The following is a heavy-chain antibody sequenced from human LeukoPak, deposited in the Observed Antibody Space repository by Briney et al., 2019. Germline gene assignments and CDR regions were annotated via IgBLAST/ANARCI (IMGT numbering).Heavy chain of an antibody. CDR3: ARSRYDYVWGSYRYTPAEYFQH. CDR2: ISSSSSYI. V-gene: IGHV3-11*06. J-gene: IGHJ1*01. D-gene: IGHD3-16*02. Sequence: GGSLRLSCAASGFTFSDYYMSWIRQARGKGLEWVSYISSSSSYIYYADSVKGRFTISRDNAKNSLYLQMNSLRAEDTAVYYCARSRYDYVWGSYRYTPAEYFQHWGQGTLVTVSS. CDR1: GFTFSDYY.